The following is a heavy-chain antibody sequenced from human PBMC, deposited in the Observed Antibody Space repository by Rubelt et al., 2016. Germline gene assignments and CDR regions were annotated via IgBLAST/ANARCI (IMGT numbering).Heavy chain of an antibody. CDR1: GGSISGYS. CDR2: IYYSGST. CDR3: ARDLSGWYFDL. Sequence: QVQLQESGPGLVKPSETLSLTCTVSGGSISGYSWSWIRQTPGKGLEWLGYIYYSGSTNYNPSLKSRVTISIDTPKNQFSLELTSVTAADTAVYYCARDLSGWYFDLWGRGTLVTVFS. J-gene: IGHJ2*01. D-gene: IGHD3-10*01. V-gene: IGHV4-59*01.